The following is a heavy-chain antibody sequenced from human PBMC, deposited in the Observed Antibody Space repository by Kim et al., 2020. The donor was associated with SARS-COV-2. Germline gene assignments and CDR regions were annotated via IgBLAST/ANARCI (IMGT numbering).Heavy chain of an antibody. CDR3: AKDVVPYYYYSYPLN. D-gene: IGHD3-22*01. CDR1: GFTFSSYA. CDR2: IYSGGSST. Sequence: GWSLRLSCAASGFTFSSYAMSWVRQAPGKGLEWVSVIYSGGSSTYYADSVKGRFTISRDNSKTTLYLQMNILRAEDTAVYYCAKDVVPYYYYSYPLNWG. J-gene: IGHJ1*01. V-gene: IGHV3-23*03.